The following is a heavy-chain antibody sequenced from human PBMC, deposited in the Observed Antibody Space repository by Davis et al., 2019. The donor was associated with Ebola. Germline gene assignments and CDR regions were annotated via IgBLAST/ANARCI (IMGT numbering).Heavy chain of an antibody. Sequence: MPSETLSLTCNVSGGSISSDDSYWSWIRQHPGKGLEWMGYIYYRRTTYHNPSLKSRLTISVDTSENQFSLRLRSVTAADTAVYFCARMHIAVADPYYYGVDVWGKGTTVTVSS. V-gene: IGHV4-31*03. CDR2: IYYRRTT. D-gene: IGHD6-19*01. CDR3: ARMHIAVADPYYYGVDV. CDR1: GGSISSDDSY. J-gene: IGHJ6*04.